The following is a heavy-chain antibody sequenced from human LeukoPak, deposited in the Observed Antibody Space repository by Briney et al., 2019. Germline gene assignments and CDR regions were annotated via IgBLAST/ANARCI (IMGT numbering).Heavy chain of an antibody. CDR2: IYTSGGT. CDR1: GGSISSYY. Sequence: SETLSLTCTVSGGSISSYYWGWIRQPAGKGLEWIGRIYTSGGTNYNPSLRGRVTMSVDTSTNQLSLKLSSVTAVDTAIYYCARDLRRYSGSSYFDYWGQGILVTVSS. V-gene: IGHV4-4*07. J-gene: IGHJ4*02. CDR3: ARDLRRYSGSSYFDY. D-gene: IGHD6-6*01.